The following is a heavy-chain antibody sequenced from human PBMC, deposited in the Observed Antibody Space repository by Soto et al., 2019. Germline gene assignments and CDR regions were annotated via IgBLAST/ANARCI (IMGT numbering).Heavy chain of an antibody. CDR3: ANRRAPTYNFNTSGPQEEGGFDY. V-gene: IGHV2-5*02. Sequence: QITLRESGPTLVRPTQTLTLTCTFSGFSLSVDGVGVGWIRQPPGKVLEWVAIIYWDNGKRYSPSLQSRLSITKGTAKNPVVLTMTNMAPADTATYYCANRRAPTYNFNTSGPQEEGGFDYWGQGILVTVPS. CDR2: IYWDNGK. D-gene: IGHD3-22*01. J-gene: IGHJ4*02. CDR1: GFSLSVDGVG.